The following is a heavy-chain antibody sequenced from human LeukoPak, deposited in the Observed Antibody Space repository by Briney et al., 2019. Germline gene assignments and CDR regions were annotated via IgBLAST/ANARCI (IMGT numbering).Heavy chain of an antibody. J-gene: IGHJ4*02. Sequence: GGSLRLSCAASGFTFSSYGMHWVRRAPGKGLEWVAFIRYDGSNKYYADSVKGRFTISRDNSKNTLYLQMNSLRAEDAAAYYCANRYCGGDCVNFDYWGQGTLVTVSS. D-gene: IGHD2-21*01. CDR1: GFTFSSYG. CDR2: IRYDGSNK. V-gene: IGHV3-30*02. CDR3: ANRYCGGDCVNFDY.